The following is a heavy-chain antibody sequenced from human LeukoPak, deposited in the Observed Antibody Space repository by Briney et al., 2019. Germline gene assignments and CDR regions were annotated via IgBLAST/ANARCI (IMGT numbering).Heavy chain of an antibody. J-gene: IGHJ4*02. CDR1: GGSISSYY. CDR3: ARDSSGRYFDY. CDR2: IYYSGST. D-gene: IGHD6-19*01. V-gene: IGHV4-59*01. Sequence: SETLSLTCTVSGGSISSYYWSWIRQPPGEGLEWIGYIYYSGSTNYNPSLKSRVTISVDTSKNQFSLKLSSVTAADTAVYYCARDSSGRYFDYWGQGTLVTVSS.